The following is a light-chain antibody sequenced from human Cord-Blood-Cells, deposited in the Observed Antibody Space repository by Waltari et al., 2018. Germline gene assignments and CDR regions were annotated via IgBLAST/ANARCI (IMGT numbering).Light chain of an antibody. Sequence: QAVLTQPSSLSPSPGASASLTCTLRRGINVGTSRIYWYQQKPGSPPQYLLRYKSDSDKQQGSGVPSRFSGSKDASVNAGILLISGLQSEDEADYYCMIWHSSAWVFGGGTKLTVL. V-gene: IGLV5-45*02. CDR1: RGINVGTSR. J-gene: IGLJ3*02. CDR3: MIWHSSAWV. CDR2: YKSDSDK.